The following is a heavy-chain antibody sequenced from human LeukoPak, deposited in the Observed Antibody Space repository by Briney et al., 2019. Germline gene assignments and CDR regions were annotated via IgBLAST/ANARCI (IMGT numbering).Heavy chain of an antibody. Sequence: ASVKVSCRASGYTFTGYYMHWVRQAPGQGLEWMGWINPNSGGTNYAQKFQGRVTMTRDTSISTAYMELSRLRSDDTAVYYCASYGSGSYYNLDYWGQGTLVTVSS. CDR3: ASYGSGSYYNLDY. CDR1: GYTFTGYY. D-gene: IGHD3-10*01. V-gene: IGHV1-2*02. CDR2: INPNSGGT. J-gene: IGHJ4*02.